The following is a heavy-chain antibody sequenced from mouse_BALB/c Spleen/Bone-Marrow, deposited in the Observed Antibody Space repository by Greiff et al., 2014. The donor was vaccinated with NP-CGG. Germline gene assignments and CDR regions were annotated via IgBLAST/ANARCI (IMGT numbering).Heavy chain of an antibody. CDR2: ISSGGSYT. V-gene: IGHV5-9-4*01. J-gene: IGHJ3*01. Sequence: DVKLVESGGGLVKPGGSLKLSCAASGFTFSSYAMSWVRQSPEKRLEWVAEISSGGSYTYYPDTVTGRFTISRDNAKNTLYLEMSSLRSEDTAMYYCARGDYGSSYWFAYWGQGTLVTVSA. D-gene: IGHD1-1*01. CDR3: ARGDYGSSYWFAY. CDR1: GFTFSSYA.